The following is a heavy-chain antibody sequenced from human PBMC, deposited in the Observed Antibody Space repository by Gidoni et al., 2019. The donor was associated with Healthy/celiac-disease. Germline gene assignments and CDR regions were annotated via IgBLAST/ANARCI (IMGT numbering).Heavy chain of an antibody. CDR3: ARARVAENYYYGMDV. J-gene: IGHJ6*02. CDR1: GFTFSDDY. CDR2: ISSSSSYT. Sequence: QVQLVESGGGLVKPGGSLRLSCAASGFTFSDDYMSWIRQAPGKGLEWVSYISSSSSYTNYADSVKGRFTISRDNAKNSLYLQMNSLRAEDTAVYYCARARVAENYYYGMDVWGQGTTVTVSS. V-gene: IGHV3-11*06. D-gene: IGHD2-15*01.